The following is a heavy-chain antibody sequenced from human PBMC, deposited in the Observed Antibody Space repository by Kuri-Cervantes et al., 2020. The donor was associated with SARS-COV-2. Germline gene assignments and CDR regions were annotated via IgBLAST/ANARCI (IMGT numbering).Heavy chain of an antibody. CDR3: ARESTYTFDI. CDR2: IYQAGST. Sequence: SQTLSLTCAVSGYSISSGGYSWSWIRQPPGKGLEWIGSIYQAGSTFYNPSLKSRVSISLDRSKNQYSLNLGSVTAADTAVYYCARESTYTFDIWGQGTLVTVSS. V-gene: IGHV4-30-2*01. CDR1: GYSISSGGYS. J-gene: IGHJ3*02. D-gene: IGHD2-2*02.